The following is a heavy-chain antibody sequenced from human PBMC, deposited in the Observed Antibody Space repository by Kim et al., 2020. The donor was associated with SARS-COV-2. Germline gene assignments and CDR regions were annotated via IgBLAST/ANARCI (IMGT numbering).Heavy chain of an antibody. CDR3: ARDLDSIAAAGGDY. CDR2: ISYDGSNK. CDR1: GFTFSSYA. J-gene: IGHJ4*02. D-gene: IGHD6-13*01. V-gene: IGHV3-30*04. Sequence: GGSLRLSCAASGFTFSSYAMHWVRQAPGKGLEWVAVISYDGSNKYYADSVKGRFTISRDNSKNTLYLQMNSLRAEDTAVYYCARDLDSIAAAGGDYWGQG.